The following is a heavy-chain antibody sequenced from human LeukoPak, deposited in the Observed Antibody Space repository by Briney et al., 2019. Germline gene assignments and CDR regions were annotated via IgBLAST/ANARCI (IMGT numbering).Heavy chain of an antibody. CDR2: ILDSGST. D-gene: IGHD3-9*01. J-gene: IGHJ6*02. Sequence: PSETLSLTCTVSGGNISSGGYYWSWIRQHPGKGLEWIGYILDSGSTYYNPSLKSRVTISVDTSKHQFSLKLSSVTAEDTAVYYCARSRRGLYYDILTGYAGKYYYYGMDVWGQGTTVSVSS. CDR3: ARSRRGLYYDILTGYAGKYYYYGMDV. CDR1: GGNISSGGYY. V-gene: IGHV4-31*03.